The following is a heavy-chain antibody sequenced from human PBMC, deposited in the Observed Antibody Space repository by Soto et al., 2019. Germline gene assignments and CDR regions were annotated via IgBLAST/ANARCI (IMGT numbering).Heavy chain of an antibody. J-gene: IGHJ4*02. CDR2: TYYTGST. CDR1: GGTIISTRYY. CDR3: VSGPGTTADY. D-gene: IGHD1-1*01. Sequence: PSETLSLTCTVSGGTIISTRYYWGWIRQPPGKGLEWIGTTYYTGSTYYNPSLKSRVTISVDMSKNQFSLKVRSVTAADTAVYYCVSGPGTTADYWGQGTLVTVSS. V-gene: IGHV4-39*01.